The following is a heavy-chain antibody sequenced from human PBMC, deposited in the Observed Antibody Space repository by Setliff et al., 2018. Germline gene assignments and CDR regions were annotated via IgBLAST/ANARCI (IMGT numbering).Heavy chain of an antibody. CDR3: AKRGYSRRWYDP. Sequence: GGSLRLSCAASGFTFSTYAMSWVRQAPGKGLEWVSSISDGGAFYSDSVKGRFTISRDNSKNTLYLQMNSLRADDTAVYFCAKRGYSRRWYDPWGQGTLVTVSS. J-gene: IGHJ5*02. D-gene: IGHD5-12*01. CDR2: ISDGGA. CDR1: GFTFSTYA. V-gene: IGHV3-23*01.